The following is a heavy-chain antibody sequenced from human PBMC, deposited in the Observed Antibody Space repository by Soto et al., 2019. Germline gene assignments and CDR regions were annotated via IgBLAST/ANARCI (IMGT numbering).Heavy chain of an antibody. D-gene: IGHD4-4*01. CDR1: GGSISSGGYS. CDR2: IYHSGST. V-gene: IGHV4-30-2*01. J-gene: IGHJ4*02. CDR3: ARGMTTVTTLDY. Sequence: SETLSLTCTVSGGSISSGGYSWSWIRQPPGKGLEWIGYIYHSGSTYYNPSLKSRVTISVDRSKNQFSLKLSSVTAADTAVYYCARGMTTVTTLDYWGRGTLVTVSS.